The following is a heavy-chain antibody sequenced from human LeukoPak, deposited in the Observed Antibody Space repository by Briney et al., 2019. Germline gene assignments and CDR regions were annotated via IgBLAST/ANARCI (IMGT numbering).Heavy chain of an antibody. J-gene: IGHJ5*02. V-gene: IGHV4-31*03. CDR2: TYYSGST. CDR1: GGSISSGGYY. CDR3: ARDSAWSHDCGDYGPRFDP. Sequence: PSETLSLTCTVSGGSISSGGYYWSWIRQHPGKGLEWIGHTYYSGSTYYNPSLKSRVTISVDTSKNQFSLKLSSVTAADTAVYYCARDSAWSHDCGDYGPRFDPWGQGTLVTVSS. D-gene: IGHD4-17*01.